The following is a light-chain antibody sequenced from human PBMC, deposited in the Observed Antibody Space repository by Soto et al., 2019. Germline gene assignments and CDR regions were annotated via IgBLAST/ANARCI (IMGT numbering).Light chain of an antibody. CDR2: GAA. CDR1: RSVGTN. Sequence: EILMTQSPATLSLSPGERVVLSCRASRSVGTNLAWYQQRPGQAPRLLLYGAATRATDIPARFSGSGSGTAFTLTISSLQSEDLAFYFCQQYDSWTWTFGLGTKGEIK. J-gene: IGKJ1*01. V-gene: IGKV3-15*01. CDR3: QQYDSWTWT.